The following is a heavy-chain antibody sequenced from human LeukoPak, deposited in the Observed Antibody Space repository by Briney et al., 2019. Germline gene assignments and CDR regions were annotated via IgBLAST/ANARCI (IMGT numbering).Heavy chain of an antibody. CDR2: IYTSGST. CDR3: ARGHPTGWFGELYGYYYYYGMDV. Sequence: SETLSLTCTVSGGSISSYYWSWIRQPAGKGLEWIGRIYTSGSTNYNPSLKSRVTVSVDTSKNQFSLKLSSVTAADTAVYYCARGHPTGWFGELYGYYYYYGMDVWGQGTTVTVSS. CDR1: GGSISSYY. J-gene: IGHJ6*02. V-gene: IGHV4-4*07. D-gene: IGHD3-10*01.